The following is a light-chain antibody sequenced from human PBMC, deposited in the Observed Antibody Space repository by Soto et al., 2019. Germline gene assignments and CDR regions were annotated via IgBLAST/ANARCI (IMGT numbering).Light chain of an antibody. J-gene: IGKJ1*01. CDR1: QSVSSY. CDR2: DAS. CDR3: QQYDSSPKT. Sequence: EIVLTQSPATLSLSPGERATLSCRASQSVSSYLAWYQQKPGQAPRIISYDASNRATGIPARFSGSGSGTDFTLTISRLEPEDFAVYYCQQYDSSPKTFGQGTKVDIK. V-gene: IGKV3-11*01.